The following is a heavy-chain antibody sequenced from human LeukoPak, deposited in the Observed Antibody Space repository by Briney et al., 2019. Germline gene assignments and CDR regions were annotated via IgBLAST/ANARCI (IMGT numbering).Heavy chain of an antibody. V-gene: IGHV3-66*01. CDR3: ARGFRSVTTWGYFDY. CDR2: IYSGGGT. J-gene: IGHJ4*02. D-gene: IGHD4-17*01. CDR1: GFTVSTNY. Sequence: PGGSLRLSCAASGFTVSTNYMSWVRQAPGKGLEWVSLIYSGGGTYYADSVKGSFTISRDNSRNTLYLQMHSLRVDDTAVYYCARGFRSVTTWGYFDYWGQGALVTVSS.